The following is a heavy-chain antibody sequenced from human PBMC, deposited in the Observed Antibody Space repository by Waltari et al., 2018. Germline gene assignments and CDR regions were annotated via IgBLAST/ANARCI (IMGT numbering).Heavy chain of an antibody. V-gene: IGHV4-34*01. Sequence: QVQLQQWGAGLLKPSETLSLTCVVYGEPLTDYYWSWIRQPPGKGLEWLGEINHSGSINYNPSLKSRVTISVDTSRNQFFLTVTSVTAADTAIYYCEREAELATIDYWGPGTLVTVSS. CDR3: EREAELATIDY. D-gene: IGHD5-12*01. CDR2: INHSGSI. CDR1: GEPLTDYY. J-gene: IGHJ4*02.